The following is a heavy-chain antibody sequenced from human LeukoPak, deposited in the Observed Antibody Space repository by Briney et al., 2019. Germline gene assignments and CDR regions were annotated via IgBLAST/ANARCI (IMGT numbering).Heavy chain of an antibody. J-gene: IGHJ3*02. CDR3: AREVDSSSSRGRAFDI. V-gene: IGHV3-7*01. CDR2: IKQDGSEK. Sequence: GGSLRLSCAASGFTFSTYAMSWVRQAPGKGLEWVANIKQDGSEKYYVDSVKGRFTISRDNAKNSLYLQMNSLRAEDTAVYYCAREVDSSSSRGRAFDIWGQGTMVTVSS. CDR1: GFTFSTYA. D-gene: IGHD6-13*01.